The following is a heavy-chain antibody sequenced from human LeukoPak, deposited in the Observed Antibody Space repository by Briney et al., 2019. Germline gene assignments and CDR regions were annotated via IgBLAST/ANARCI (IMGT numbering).Heavy chain of an antibody. V-gene: IGHV1-69*05. D-gene: IGHD1-26*01. CDR1: GGTFSNYA. Sequence: SVKVSCKASGGTFSNYAISWVRQASGQGLEWMGGIIPIFGTAKYAQKFQGRVTMTRDMSTSTDYMELSGLRSEDTAVYYCARDNSVGDYAWWFDPWGQGTLVTVSS. CDR2: IIPIFGTA. CDR3: ARDNSVGDYAWWFDP. J-gene: IGHJ5*02.